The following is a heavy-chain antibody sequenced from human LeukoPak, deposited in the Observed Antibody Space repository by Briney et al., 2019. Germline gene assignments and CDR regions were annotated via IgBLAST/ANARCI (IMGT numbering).Heavy chain of an antibody. CDR3: AREDRGYCSGGSCPFRYYYYMDV. D-gene: IGHD2-15*01. CDR2: IYYSGST. CDR1: GGSISSSTYY. V-gene: IGHV4-39*07. Sequence: SETLSLTCTVSGGSISSSTYYWGWIRQPPGKGLEWIGSIYYSGSTYYNPSLKSRVTISVDTSKNQFSLKLSSVTAADTAVYYCAREDRGYCSGGSCPFRYYYYMDVWGKGTTVTVSS. J-gene: IGHJ6*03.